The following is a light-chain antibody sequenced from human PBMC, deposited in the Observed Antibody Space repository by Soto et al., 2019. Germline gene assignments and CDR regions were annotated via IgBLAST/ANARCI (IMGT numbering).Light chain of an antibody. V-gene: IGKV1-27*01. J-gene: IGKJ1*01. CDR2: EAS. CDR1: QGIRHY. CDR3: QNFDSAPQT. Sequence: DIQMTQSPSSLSASVGDRVTITCRASQGIRHYLAWYQQKPGKVPKLLIYEASNLQSGVPSRFRGGGSGTEFTLTISSLQPEDVATYYCQNFDSAPQTFVQGTRVDIK.